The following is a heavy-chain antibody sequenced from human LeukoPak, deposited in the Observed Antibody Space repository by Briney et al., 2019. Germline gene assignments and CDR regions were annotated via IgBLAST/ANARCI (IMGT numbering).Heavy chain of an antibody. V-gene: IGHV1-69*13. D-gene: IGHD3-3*01. Sequence: SVKVSCRASGGTFSSYAISWVRQAPGQGLEWMGGIIPIFGTANYAQKFQGRVTITADESTSTAYMELSSLRSEDTAVYYCARASYTIFGVVIDIHWFDPWGQGTLVTVSS. J-gene: IGHJ5*02. CDR3: ARASYTIFGVVIDIHWFDP. CDR2: IIPIFGTA. CDR1: GGTFSSYA.